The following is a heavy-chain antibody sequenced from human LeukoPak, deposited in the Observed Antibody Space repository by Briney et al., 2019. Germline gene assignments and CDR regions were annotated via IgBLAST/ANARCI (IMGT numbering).Heavy chain of an antibody. CDR3: ARDRFY. CDR1: GFTFSSYG. V-gene: IGHV3-21*01. J-gene: IGHJ4*02. CDR2: ISGGSSFT. Sequence: GGSLRLSCAASGFTFSSYGMNWVRQAPGKGLEWVSYISGGSSFTYYVDSVKGRFTISRDNAKNSLYLQMNSLRAEDTAVYYCARDRFYWGQGTLVTVSS.